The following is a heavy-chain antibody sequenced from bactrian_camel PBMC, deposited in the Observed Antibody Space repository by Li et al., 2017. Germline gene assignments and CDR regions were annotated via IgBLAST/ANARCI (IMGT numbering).Heavy chain of an antibody. D-gene: IGHD3*01. CDR1: GYPHSAIS. Sequence: HVQLVESGGGAVTAGGSLRLSCLVSGYPHSAISMGFFRQAPGKEREGVAQKTTSSGSTSYADSVKGRFTISQDNAKNTLYLQMNSLKTEDTGVYYVAMNFGYWGHGTQVTVS. CDR3: AMNFGY. V-gene: IGHV3S54*01. CDR2: KTTSSGST. J-gene: IGHJ6*01.